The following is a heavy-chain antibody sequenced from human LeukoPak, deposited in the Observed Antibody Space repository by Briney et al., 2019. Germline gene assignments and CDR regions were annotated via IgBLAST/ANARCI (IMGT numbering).Heavy chain of an antibody. CDR1: GGSISIGSYY. Sequence: SQTLSLTCTVSGGSISIGSYYWSWIRQPAGKGLEWIGRIYSSGSTNYNPSLKSRVTISVDTSKNQLSLKLSSVTAADTAVYYCAKTLGRGYCGSTSCAIMAFDIWGQGTMVTVSS. CDR3: AKTLGRGYCGSTSCAIMAFDI. D-gene: IGHD2-2*01. V-gene: IGHV4-61*02. J-gene: IGHJ3*02. CDR2: IYSSGST.